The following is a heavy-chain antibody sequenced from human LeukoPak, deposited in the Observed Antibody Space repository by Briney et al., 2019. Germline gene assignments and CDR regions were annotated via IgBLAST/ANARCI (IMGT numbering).Heavy chain of an antibody. Sequence: GGSLRLSCAASGFTFSGFSMNWVRQAPGRGLEWISYISSNSSKMYYADSVKGRFTISRDNSKDTLYLQMNNLRADDTAVYYCAKKERIVLTGNYFDYWGQGTLVTVSS. J-gene: IGHJ4*02. D-gene: IGHD4/OR15-4a*01. V-gene: IGHV3-48*01. CDR1: GFTFSGFS. CDR3: AKKERIVLTGNYFDY. CDR2: ISSNSSKM.